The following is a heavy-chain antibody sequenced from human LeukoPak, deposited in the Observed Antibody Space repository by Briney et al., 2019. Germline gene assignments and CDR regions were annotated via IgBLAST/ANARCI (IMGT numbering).Heavy chain of an antibody. CDR1: GYIFTSYG. D-gene: IGHD3-9*01. J-gene: IGHJ3*02. V-gene: IGHV1-18*04. CDR2: ISAYNGNT. Sequence: ASMKVSCKASGYIFTSYGISWVRQAPGQGLEWLGWISAYNGNTNYAQKLQGRVPMTTDTSTSTAYMELRSLRSDDTAVYYCARSDWLSTSDAFDIWGQGTMVTVSS. CDR3: ARSDWLSTSDAFDI.